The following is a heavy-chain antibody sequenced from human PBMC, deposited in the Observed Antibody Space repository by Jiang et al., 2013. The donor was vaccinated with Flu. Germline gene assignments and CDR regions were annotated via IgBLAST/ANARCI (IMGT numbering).Heavy chain of an antibody. J-gene: IGHJ5*02. V-gene: IGHV6-1*01. CDR1: GDSVSSNSAA. CDR3: ARGEPEYYDILTGYYFSWFDP. CDR2: TYYRSKWHN. Sequence: SQTLSLTCAISGDSVSSNSAAWNWIRQSPSRGLEWLGRTYYRSKWHNDYAVSVKSRITINPDTSKNQFSLQLNSVTPEDTAVYFCARGEPEYYDILTGYYFSWFDPWGQGTLVTVSS. D-gene: IGHD3-9*01.